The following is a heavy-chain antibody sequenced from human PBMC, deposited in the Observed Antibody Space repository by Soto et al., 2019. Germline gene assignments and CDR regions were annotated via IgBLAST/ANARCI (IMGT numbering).Heavy chain of an antibody. J-gene: IGHJ4*02. V-gene: IGHV2-5*02. CDR1: GFSLSTHTVG. CDR2: IYWDEDK. D-gene: IGHD3-9*01. Sequence: QITLKESGPTLVKPTQTLTLTCTFSGFSLSTHTVGVAWIRQPPGKALEWLALIYWDEDKRYSPSLKSRLTINQDTSKNQVVLTMTNMDPVDTAPYYCAHIVPFDYRGYNFEFWGQGILVTVSS. CDR3: AHIVPFDYRGYNFEF.